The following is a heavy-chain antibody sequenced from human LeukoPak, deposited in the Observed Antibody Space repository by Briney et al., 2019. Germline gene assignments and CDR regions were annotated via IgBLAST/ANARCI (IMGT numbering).Heavy chain of an antibody. Sequence: ASVKVSCKASGYTFTSYGISWVRQAPGQGLEWMGWISAYNGNTNYAQKLQGRVTMATDTSTSTAYMELRSLRSDDTAVYYCARDPLVVITRYYYYYMDVWGKGTTVTVSS. CDR3: ARDPLVVITRYYYYYMDV. J-gene: IGHJ6*03. D-gene: IGHD3-22*01. V-gene: IGHV1-18*01. CDR1: GYTFTSYG. CDR2: ISAYNGNT.